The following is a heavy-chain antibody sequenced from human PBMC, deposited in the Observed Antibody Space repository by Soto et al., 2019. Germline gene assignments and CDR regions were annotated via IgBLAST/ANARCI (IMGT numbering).Heavy chain of an antibody. D-gene: IGHD2-15*01. V-gene: IGHV4-30-2*01. CDR1: GGSISSGGYS. Sequence: QLQLQESGSGLVKPSQTLSLTCAVSGGSISSGGYSWSWIRQPPGKGLEWIGYIYHSGSTYYNPSLKSRVTRSVDRSKNQFARKLSSVTAADTAVYYCARGVAGGVVWFDPWGQGTLVTVSS. CDR2: IYHSGST. CDR3: ARGVAGGVVWFDP. J-gene: IGHJ5*02.